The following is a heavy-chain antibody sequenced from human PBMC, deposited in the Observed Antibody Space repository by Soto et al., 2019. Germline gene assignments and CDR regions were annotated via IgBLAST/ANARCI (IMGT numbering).Heavy chain of an antibody. V-gene: IGHV3-30*18. CDR3: AKDYYDSSGYYFDYYYGMDV. J-gene: IGHJ6*02. Sequence: QVQLVESGGGVVQPGRSLRLSCAASGFTFSSYGMHWVRQAPGKGLEWVAVISYDGSNKYYADSVKGRFTISRDNSKNTLYLQMNSLRSEDTAVYYCAKDYYDSSGYYFDYYYGMDVWGQGTTVTGSS. CDR1: GFTFSSYG. D-gene: IGHD3-22*01. CDR2: ISYDGSNK.